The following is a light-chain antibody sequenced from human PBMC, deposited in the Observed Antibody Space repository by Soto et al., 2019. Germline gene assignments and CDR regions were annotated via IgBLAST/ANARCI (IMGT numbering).Light chain of an antibody. CDR1: QSVSSY. CDR3: QQYSDLPMT. CDR2: ERS. Sequence: EILLTQSPATLSLSPGERATLSCGASQSVSSYLAWYQQKPGKAPRLVIYERSNRATGIPDRFSGSASGTDFTLTISRLEPEDFAVYLCQQYSDLPMTFGQGTRLEIK. V-gene: IGKV3-11*01. J-gene: IGKJ5*01.